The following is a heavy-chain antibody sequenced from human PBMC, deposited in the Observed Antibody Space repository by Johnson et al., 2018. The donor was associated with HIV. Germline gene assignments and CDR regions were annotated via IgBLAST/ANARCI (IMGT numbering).Heavy chain of an antibody. CDR1: GFTFDDYG. V-gene: IGHV3-20*04. D-gene: IGHD4-23*01. Sequence: VLLVESGGGVVRPGGSLRLPCAASGFTFDDYGMSWVRQAPGKGLEWVSGISWNGGSTYYADSVKGRFTISRDNSKNTLYLQMNSLRAEDTAVYYCAKVGATVITPRGEAFDIWGQGTMVTVSS. J-gene: IGHJ3*02. CDR2: ISWNGGST. CDR3: AKVGATVITPRGEAFDI.